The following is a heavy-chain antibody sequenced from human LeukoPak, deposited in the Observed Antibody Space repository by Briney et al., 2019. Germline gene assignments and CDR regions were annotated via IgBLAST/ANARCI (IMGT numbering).Heavy chain of an antibody. CDR1: GYTFTGYY. D-gene: IGHD3-22*01. CDR3: AREYYYDSNYNFAFDI. V-gene: IGHV1-2*02. CDR2: INPNSGGT. Sequence: GASVKVSCKASGYTFTGYYMHWVRQAPGQGLEWMGWINPNSGGTNYAQKFQGRVTMTRDTSISTAYMELSRLRSDDTAVYYCAREYYYDSNYNFAFDIWGQGTMVTVSS. J-gene: IGHJ3*02.